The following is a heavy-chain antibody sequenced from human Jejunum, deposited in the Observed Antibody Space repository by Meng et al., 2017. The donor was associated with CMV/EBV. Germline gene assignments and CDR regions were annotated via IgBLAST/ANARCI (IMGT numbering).Heavy chain of an antibody. Sequence: SCAASGFSFTSYEFNWVRQAPGKGLEWLSYITSSGSTKYYADSVKGRFTISRDNAKNSLYLQMNSLRAEDTAVYYCARETLELGYWGQGTLVTVSS. V-gene: IGHV3-48*03. CDR2: ITSSGSTK. D-gene: IGHD1-1*01. J-gene: IGHJ4*02. CDR3: ARETLELGY. CDR1: GFSFTSYE.